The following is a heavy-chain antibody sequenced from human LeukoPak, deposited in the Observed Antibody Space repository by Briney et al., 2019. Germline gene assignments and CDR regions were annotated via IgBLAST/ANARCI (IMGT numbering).Heavy chain of an antibody. CDR2: ISRSSSYI. CDR3: ARGRGLLH. D-gene: IGHD2-15*01. V-gene: IGHV3-21*01. CDR1: GFTFSSYS. J-gene: IGHJ4*02. Sequence: GGSLRLSCVASGFTFSSYSMNWVRQAPGKGLEWVSSISRSSSYINYADSLKGRFTISRDNAKNSVYLQMNSLRAEDTAVYYCARGRGLLHWGQGTLVTVSS.